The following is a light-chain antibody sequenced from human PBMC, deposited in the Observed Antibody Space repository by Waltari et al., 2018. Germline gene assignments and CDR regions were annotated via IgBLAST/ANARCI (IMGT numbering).Light chain of an antibody. CDR2: DVS. V-gene: IGLV2-14*03. J-gene: IGLJ2*01. Sequence: QSALTQPASVSGSPGQSITISCTGTSSDVGTYNYVSWYQQHPGKAPKLMIYDVSNRPSVVSVRFSGPKSGNTASLTISGLQAEDEADYYCNSYSSSSSLVLFGGGTKLTVV. CDR3: NSYSSSSSLVL. CDR1: SSDVGTYNY.